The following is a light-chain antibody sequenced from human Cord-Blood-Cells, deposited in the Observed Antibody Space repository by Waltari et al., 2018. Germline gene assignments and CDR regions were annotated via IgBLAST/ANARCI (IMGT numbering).Light chain of an antibody. CDR2: YAS. J-gene: IGKJ3*01. Sequence: AIRMTQSAYSLSASVGDRVTITCWAREGISSYLAWYQQKPAKAPKHFLYYASSLQSGGASLFSGSGYGTDDTLTISSLQPEAFAKDYSKKYYSTPFTFGPGTTVDIK. V-gene: IGKV1D-43*01. CDR3: KKYYSTPFT. CDR1: EGISSY.